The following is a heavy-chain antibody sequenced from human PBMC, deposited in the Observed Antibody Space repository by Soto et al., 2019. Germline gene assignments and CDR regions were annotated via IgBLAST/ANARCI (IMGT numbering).Heavy chain of an antibody. J-gene: IGHJ6*02. CDR2: IKSKTDGGTT. D-gene: IGHD6-6*01. Sequence: ESGGGLVKPGGSIRLSCAASGFTFSNAWMNWVRQAPGKGLEWVGRIKSKTDGGTTDYAAPVKRRFTISRDDSKNTLYLQMNSLKTEDTDVYYCTTDGGMAARVYYYYYGMDVWGQGTTVTVSS. CDR3: TTDGGMAARVYYYYYGMDV. CDR1: GFTFSNAW. V-gene: IGHV3-15*07.